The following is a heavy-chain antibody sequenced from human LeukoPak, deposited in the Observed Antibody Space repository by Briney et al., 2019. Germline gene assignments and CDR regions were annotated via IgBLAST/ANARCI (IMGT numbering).Heavy chain of an antibody. J-gene: IGHJ3*02. CDR3: ARGGSYLSAFDI. D-gene: IGHD1-26*01. V-gene: IGHV3-13*01. Sequence: PGGSLRLSCAASGFTFSNYDMHWVRQATGKGLEWVSGIGTAGDIYYPGSVKGRFTISRDNSKNTLYLQMNSLRAEDTAVYYCARGGSYLSAFDIWGQGTMVTVSS. CDR2: IGTAGDI. CDR1: GFTFSNYD.